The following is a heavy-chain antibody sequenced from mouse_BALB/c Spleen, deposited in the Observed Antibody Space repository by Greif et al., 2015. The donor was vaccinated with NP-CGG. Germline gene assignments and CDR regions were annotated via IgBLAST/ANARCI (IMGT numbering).Heavy chain of an antibody. Sequence: EVQVVESGGGLVQPGGSRKLSCAASGFTFSSFGMHWVRQAPEKGLEWVAYISSGSSTIYYADTVKGRFTISRDNPKNTLFLQMTSLRSEDTAMYYCARSGWDYAMDYWGQGTSVTVSS. D-gene: IGHD1-1*02. CDR1: GFTFSSFG. CDR3: ARSGWDYAMDY. J-gene: IGHJ4*01. V-gene: IGHV5-17*02. CDR2: ISSGSSTI.